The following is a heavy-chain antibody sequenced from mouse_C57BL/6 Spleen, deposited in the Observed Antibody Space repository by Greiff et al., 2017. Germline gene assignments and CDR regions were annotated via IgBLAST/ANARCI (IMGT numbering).Heavy chain of an antibody. D-gene: IGHD2-3*01. CDR1: GFSLTSYA. Sequence: VQGVESGPGLVAPSQSLSITCTVSGFSLTSYAISWVRQPPGTGLEWLGVIWTGGGTNYNSALKSRLSISKDNSKSQVFLKMNRLQTDDTARYYCARSPYDGYYGYAMDYWGQGTSVTVSS. J-gene: IGHJ4*01. V-gene: IGHV2-9-1*01. CDR2: IWTGGGT. CDR3: ARSPYDGYYGYAMDY.